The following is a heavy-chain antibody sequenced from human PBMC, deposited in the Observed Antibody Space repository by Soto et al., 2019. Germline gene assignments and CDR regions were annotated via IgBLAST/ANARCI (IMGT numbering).Heavy chain of an antibody. J-gene: IGHJ6*02. D-gene: IGHD3-16*01. CDR2: IIPIFGTA. Sequence: QVQLVQSGAEVKKPGSSVKVSCKASGGTLSSYAISWVRQAPGQGLEWMGGIIPIFGTADYAQKFQGRVTITADESTSTAYMDLSSXXXXDTAVYYCARHLGGNHYYYGMDVWGQGTTVTVSS. CDR3: ARHLGGNHYYYGMDV. V-gene: IGHV1-69*12. CDR1: GGTLSSYA.